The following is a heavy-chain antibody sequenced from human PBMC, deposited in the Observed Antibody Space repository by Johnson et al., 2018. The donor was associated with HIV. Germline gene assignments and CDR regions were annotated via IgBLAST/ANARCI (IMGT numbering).Heavy chain of an antibody. V-gene: IGHV3-9*01. J-gene: IGHJ3*02. CDR3: VRGIVVRLGAFDI. D-gene: IGHD3-22*01. Sequence: VQLVESGGGLVQPGRSLRISCAASRFTFDDYAMHWVRQAPGKGLEWVSGISWNSGSIGYADSVTGRFTISRENAKNSLYLQMNNLRAGDTAVYYCVRGIVVRLGAFDIWGQGTMVTVSS. CDR2: ISWNSGSI. CDR1: RFTFDDYA.